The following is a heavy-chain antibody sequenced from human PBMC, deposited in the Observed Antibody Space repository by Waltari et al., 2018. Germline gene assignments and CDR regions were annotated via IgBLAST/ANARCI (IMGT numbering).Heavy chain of an antibody. Sequence: EVQMVESGGGPLKPGDSLRLSLLASGFRFPPAWLTWVRQAPGKGLEWVGRITSQNDGATTDFAASLRGRFSISRDDSQNMVFLQMSSLRIEDTAVYYCTTLDAPWGGWGHGTLVTVSS. J-gene: IGHJ4*01. CDR2: ITSQNDGATT. CDR3: TTLDAPWGG. V-gene: IGHV3-15*01. CDR1: GFRFPPAW. D-gene: IGHD7-27*01.